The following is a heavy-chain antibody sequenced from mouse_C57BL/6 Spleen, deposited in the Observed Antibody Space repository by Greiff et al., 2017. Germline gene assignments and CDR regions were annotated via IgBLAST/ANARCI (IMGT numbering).Heavy chain of an antibody. D-gene: IGHD1-1*01. CDR3: ARSSYYYGSSYWFAY. J-gene: IGHJ3*01. CDR2: INPSTGGT. V-gene: IGHV1-42*01. Sequence: EVQLQQSGPELVKPGASVKISCKASGYSFTGYYMNWVKQSPEKSLEWIGEINPSTGGTTYNQKFKAKATLTVDKSSSTAYMQLKSLTSEDSAVYYCARSSYYYGSSYWFAYWGQGTLVTVSA. CDR1: GYSFTGYY.